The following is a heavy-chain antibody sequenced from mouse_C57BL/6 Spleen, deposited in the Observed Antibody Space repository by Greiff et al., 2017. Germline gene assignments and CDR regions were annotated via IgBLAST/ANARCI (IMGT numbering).Heavy chain of an antibody. CDR2: INYDGSST. D-gene: IGHD3-1*01. J-gene: IGHJ2*01. CDR3: ARGGYVYFDY. Sequence: EVKLMESEGGLVQPGSSMKLSCTASGFTFSDYYMAWVRQVPEKGLEWVANINYDGSSTYYLDSLKSRFIISRDNAKNILYLQMSSLKSEDTATYYCARGGYVYFDYWGQGTTLTVSS. V-gene: IGHV5-16*01. CDR1: GFTFSDYY.